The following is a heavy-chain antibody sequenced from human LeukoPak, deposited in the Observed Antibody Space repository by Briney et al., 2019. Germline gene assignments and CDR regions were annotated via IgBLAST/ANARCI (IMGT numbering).Heavy chain of an antibody. CDR1: GFTVSSNY. V-gene: IGHV3-66*01. CDR2: IYSGGST. D-gene: IGHD1-26*01. J-gene: IGHJ4*02. Sequence: PGGSLRLSCAASGFTVSSNYMSWVRQAPGKGLEWVSVIYSGGSTYYADSVKGRFTISRDNSKNTLYLQMNSLRAEDTAVYYCARDFGGSYFYFDYWGQGTLVTVSS. CDR3: ARDFGGSYFYFDY.